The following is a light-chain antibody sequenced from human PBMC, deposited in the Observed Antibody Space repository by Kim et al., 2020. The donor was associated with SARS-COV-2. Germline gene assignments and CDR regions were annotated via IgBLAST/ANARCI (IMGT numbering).Light chain of an antibody. J-gene: IGKJ2*01. CDR2: GAS. Sequence: LSPGERATLSCRASQSVSNSFFAWYRQRPGQAPSLLIYGASTRATGIPDRCSGSGSGTDFTLTISRLEPEDFAVYYCQQYGTTPYTCGQGTKLEI. V-gene: IGKV3-20*01. CDR1: QSVSNSF. CDR3: QQYGTTPYT.